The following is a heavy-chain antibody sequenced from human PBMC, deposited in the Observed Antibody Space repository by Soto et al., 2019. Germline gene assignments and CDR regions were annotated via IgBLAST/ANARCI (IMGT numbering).Heavy chain of an antibody. J-gene: IGHJ3*01. Sequence: QIQLVQSGGDVKTPGASVKVSCTTSRYTFTSHGIAWVRQAPGQGLEWMGWISTFNGKTDYAQEFQGRVTMTAHTITSTVHMELRSLRSDDTAVYYCARLLTEGATFREDAFDLWGPGTKVTVSS. CDR1: RYTFTSHG. CDR3: ARLLTEGATFREDAFDL. D-gene: IGHD3-9*01. CDR2: ISTFNGKT. V-gene: IGHV1-18*01.